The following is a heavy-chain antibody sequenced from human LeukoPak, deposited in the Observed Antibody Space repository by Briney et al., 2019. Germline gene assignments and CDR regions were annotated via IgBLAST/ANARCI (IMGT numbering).Heavy chain of an antibody. CDR1: GLPIGDFA. Sequence: PGGSLRLSCVASGLPIGDFAMHWVRQAPGQGLEWVSLISGDGVSTFFTDSVKGRFSISRDSTKNTLFLQMNTLRGADTAVYYCARDQWRLFDSWGQGTLVTVSS. J-gene: IGHJ4*02. CDR2: ISGDGVST. CDR3: ARDQWRLFDS. V-gene: IGHV3-43*02. D-gene: IGHD2-21*02.